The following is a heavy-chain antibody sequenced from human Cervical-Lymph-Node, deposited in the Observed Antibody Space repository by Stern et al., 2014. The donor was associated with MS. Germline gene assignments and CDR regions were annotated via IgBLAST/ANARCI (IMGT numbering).Heavy chain of an antibody. D-gene: IGHD1-26*01. CDR1: GFTFSSYG. CDR3: ARGGGSWGYFDY. V-gene: IGHV3-33*01. CDR2: IWYDGSNK. J-gene: IGHJ4*02. Sequence: QVQLVESGGGVVQPGRSLRLSCAASGFTFSSYGMHWVRQAPGKGLAWVAVIWYDGSNKYYADSVKGRFTISRDNSKNTLYLQMNSLRAEDTAVYYCARGGGSWGYFDYWGQGTLVTVSS.